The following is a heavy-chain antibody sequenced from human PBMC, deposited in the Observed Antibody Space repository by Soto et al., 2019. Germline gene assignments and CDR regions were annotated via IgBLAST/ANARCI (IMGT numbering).Heavy chain of an antibody. V-gene: IGHV3-48*01. CDR2: ISSIGGSPI. Sequence: PGGSLRLSCAASGFTFSAYGMSWFRQAPGRGLEWLSYISSIGGSPISYADSVKGRFTISRDNAKNSLYLQMNSLRAEDTAVYYCAGGYRSGTHPAWGQGTQVTVSS. CDR1: GFTFSAYG. D-gene: IGHD6-19*01. CDR3: AGGYRSGTHPA. J-gene: IGHJ4*02.